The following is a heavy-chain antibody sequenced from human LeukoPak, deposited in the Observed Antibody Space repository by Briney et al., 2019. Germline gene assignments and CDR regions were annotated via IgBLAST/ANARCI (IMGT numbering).Heavy chain of an antibody. J-gene: IGHJ4*02. CDR1: GYTFTGYY. D-gene: IGHD6-13*01. CDR2: INPNSGGT. Sequence: GASVKVSCKASGYTFTGYYIHWVRQAPGQGLEWMGWINPNSGGTNYAQKFQGRVTMTTDTSITTAYMELSRLRSDDTAVYYCARDGGYGSSWYGDYWGQGTLVTVSS. V-gene: IGHV1-2*02. CDR3: ARDGGYGSSWYGDY.